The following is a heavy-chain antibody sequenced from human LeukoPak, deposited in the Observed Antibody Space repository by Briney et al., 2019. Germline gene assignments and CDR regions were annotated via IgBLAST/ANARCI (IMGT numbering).Heavy chain of an antibody. CDR3: ARDNIAVAGRSFYYYYGMDV. V-gene: IGHV3-21*01. Sequence: GGSLRLSCAASGFTFSSYSMNWVRQAPGKGLEWVSSISSSSSYIYYADSVKGRFTISRDNAKNSLYLQMNSLRAEDTAVYYCARDNIAVAGRSFYYYYGMDVWGQGTTVTVSS. J-gene: IGHJ6*02. D-gene: IGHD6-19*01. CDR2: ISSSSSYI. CDR1: GFTFSSYS.